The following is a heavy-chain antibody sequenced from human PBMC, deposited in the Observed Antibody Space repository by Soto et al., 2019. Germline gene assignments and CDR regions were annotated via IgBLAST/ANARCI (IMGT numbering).Heavy chain of an antibody. D-gene: IGHD5-12*01. Sequence: SETLSLTCTVSGVSIISYYWSWIRQPPWKGLEWIGYIYYSGSTNYNPSLKSRVTISVDTSKNQFSLKLSSVTAADTAVYYCARVLSGYDVRWFEPWGPGTRVNVAS. CDR3: ARVLSGYDVRWFEP. J-gene: IGHJ5*02. V-gene: IGHV4-59*01. CDR1: GVSIISYY. CDR2: IYYSGST.